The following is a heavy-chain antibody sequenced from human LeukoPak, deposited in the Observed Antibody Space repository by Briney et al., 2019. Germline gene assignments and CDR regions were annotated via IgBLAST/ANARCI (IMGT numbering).Heavy chain of an antibody. D-gene: IGHD2-15*01. J-gene: IGHJ4*02. CDR1: GYTFTSYY. V-gene: IGHV1-46*01. CDR3: ARERPATATFDY. Sequence: ASVKVSCKASGYTFTSYYMHWVRQAPGQGLEWMGIINPSGGSTSYAQKFQGRVTMIRDMSTSTVYMELSSLRSEDTAVYYCARERPATATFDYWGQGTLVTVSS. CDR2: INPSGGST.